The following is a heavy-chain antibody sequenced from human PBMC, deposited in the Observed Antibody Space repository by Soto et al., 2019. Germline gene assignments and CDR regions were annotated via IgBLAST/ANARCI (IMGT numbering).Heavy chain of an antibody. CDR1: GGTFTRYA. V-gene: IGHV1-69*12. J-gene: IGHJ4*02. Sequence: QDRLVQSGAEVKKPGSSVKVSCKASGGTFTRYAISWVRQAPGQGLEWMGGIIPLFGTANYAQKFQGRVTFTADESTSTAYMELSSLRSEDTAIYYCARDLSGATLPIEPVWGQGTLVTVSS. D-gene: IGHD1-26*01. CDR3: ARDLSGATLPIEPV. CDR2: IIPLFGTA.